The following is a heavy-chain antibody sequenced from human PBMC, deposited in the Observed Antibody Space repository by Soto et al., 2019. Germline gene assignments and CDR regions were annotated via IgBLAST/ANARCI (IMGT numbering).Heavy chain of an antibody. V-gene: IGHV3-53*01. Sequence: PGGSLRLSCAASGFTVSSNYMSWVRQAPGKGLEWVSVIYSGGSTYYADSVKGRFTISRDNSKNTLYLQMNSLRAEETAVYYCARAVGAMKGWFDPWGQGTLVNVSS. CDR1: GFTVSSNY. J-gene: IGHJ5*02. CDR3: ARAVGAMKGWFDP. D-gene: IGHD1-26*01. CDR2: IYSGGST.